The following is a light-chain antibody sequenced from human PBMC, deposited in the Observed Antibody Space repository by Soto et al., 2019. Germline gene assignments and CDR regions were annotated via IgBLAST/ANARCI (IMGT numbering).Light chain of an antibody. CDR1: ESISRDY. J-gene: IGKJ4*01. V-gene: IGKV3D-20*02. Sequence: EIVLTQSPGTLSLSPGQRATLSCRASESISRDYLAWYQQRLGQAPRLLIYGASSGATGIPDRFSGSGSGTDFTLTISSLETEDFAVYYCQQRSSWPLTFGGGTKVEIK. CDR2: GAS. CDR3: QQRSSWPLT.